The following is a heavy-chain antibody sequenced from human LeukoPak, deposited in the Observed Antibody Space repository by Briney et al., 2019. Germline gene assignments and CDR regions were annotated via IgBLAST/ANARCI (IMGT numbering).Heavy chain of an antibody. Sequence: ASVKVSCKVSGYTLTELSMHWVRQAPGQGLEWMGWISAYNGNTNYAQKLQGRVTMTTDTSTSTAYMELRSLRSDDTAVYYCARDLMNYVWGSYRDYWGQGTLVTVSS. V-gene: IGHV1-18*01. J-gene: IGHJ4*02. CDR3: ARDLMNYVWGSYRDY. CDR2: ISAYNGNT. CDR1: GYTLTELS. D-gene: IGHD3-16*02.